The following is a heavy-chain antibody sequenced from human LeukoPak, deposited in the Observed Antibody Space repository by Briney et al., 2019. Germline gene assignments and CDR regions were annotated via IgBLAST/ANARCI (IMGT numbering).Heavy chain of an antibody. D-gene: IGHD3-9*01. CDR2: IQYDGSNK. V-gene: IGHV3-30*02. CDR1: GFLFSKYW. CDR3: AKGPYYNLLTGYPTRYPIDY. J-gene: IGHJ4*02. Sequence: GGSLRLSCAASGFLFSKYWMTWVRQAPGKGLEWVAFIQYDGSNKYFADSVKGRFTISRDNSKNTLYLQINSLRPGDTAMYYCAKGPYYNLLTGYPTRYPIDYWGQGTLVTVSS.